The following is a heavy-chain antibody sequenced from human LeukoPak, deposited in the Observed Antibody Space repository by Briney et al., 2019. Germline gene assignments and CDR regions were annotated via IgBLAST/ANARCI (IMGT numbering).Heavy chain of an antibody. CDR2: IYNSGST. CDR3: ARVADGY. Sequence: SETLSLTCTVSGGSISSYYWSWIRQPPGKGLEWIGYIYNSGSTNYNPSLKSRVTISVDTSKNQFSLELSSVTAADTAVYYCARVADGYWGQGTLVTVSS. J-gene: IGHJ4*02. V-gene: IGHV4-59*01. CDR1: GGSISSYY. D-gene: IGHD5-24*01.